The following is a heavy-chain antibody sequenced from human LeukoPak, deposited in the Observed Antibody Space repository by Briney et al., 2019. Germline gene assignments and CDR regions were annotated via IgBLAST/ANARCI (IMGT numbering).Heavy chain of an antibody. D-gene: IGHD1-7*01. CDR3: AREITGTRGVDY. Sequence: SETLSLTCTVSGHSFTSYFWSWIRHPAGKGLEWIGRMYTSGITNANPSLKSRVTMSVDTSKNQFSLNLTSVTAADTAVYYCAREITGTRGVDYWGQGILVTVSS. CDR2: MYTSGIT. CDR1: GHSFTSYF. J-gene: IGHJ4*02. V-gene: IGHV4-4*07.